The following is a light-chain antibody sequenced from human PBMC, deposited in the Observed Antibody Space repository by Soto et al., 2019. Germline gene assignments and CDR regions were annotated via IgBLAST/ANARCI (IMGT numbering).Light chain of an antibody. J-gene: IGKJ1*01. CDR3: QQYNSYPQT. Sequence: DIQMTQSPSTLSAAVGERVSITCRASHSINYWLAWYQQKPGRAPNLLIYDVSSLESGVPSRFSGSGSGTEFTLTIYSLQPDDFATYYCQQYNSYPQTFGQGTK. V-gene: IGKV1-5*01. CDR1: HSINYW. CDR2: DVS.